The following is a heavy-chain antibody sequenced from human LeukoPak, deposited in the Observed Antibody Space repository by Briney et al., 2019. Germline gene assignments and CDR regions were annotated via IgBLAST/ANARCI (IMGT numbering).Heavy chain of an antibody. CDR3: ARRSPRTGITLVRGVLHWFDP. J-gene: IGHJ5*02. D-gene: IGHD3-10*01. V-gene: IGHV4-39*07. CDR1: GGSISSSSYY. CDR2: IYYSGST. Sequence: SETLSLTCTVSGGSISSSSYYWGWIRQPPGKGLEWIGSIYYSGSTYYNPSLKSRVTISVDTSKNQFSLKLSSVTAADTAVYYCARRSPRTGITLVRGVLHWFDPWGQGTLVTVSS.